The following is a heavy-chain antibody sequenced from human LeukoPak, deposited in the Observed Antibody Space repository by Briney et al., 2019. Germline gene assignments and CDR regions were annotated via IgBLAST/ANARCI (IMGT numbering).Heavy chain of an antibody. V-gene: IGHV3-21*01. CDR2: ISSGSAYT. D-gene: IGHD5-12*01. CDR3: AREHSGYSPYFDY. CDR1: GFTFSSYS. J-gene: IGHJ4*02. Sequence: PGGSLRLSCAASGFTFSSYSMDWVRQAPGKGLEWVSSISSGSAYTYYAGSVKGRFTISRDNAKNSLYLQMNSLRAEDTAVYYCAREHSGYSPYFDYWGQGTLVTVSS.